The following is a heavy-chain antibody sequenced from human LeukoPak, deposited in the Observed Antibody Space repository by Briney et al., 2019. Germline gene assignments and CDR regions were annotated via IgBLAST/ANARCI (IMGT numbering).Heavy chain of an antibody. CDR1: GFTFSSCG. D-gene: IGHD2-15*01. V-gene: IGHV3-33*06. CDR2: IWFDGSNK. J-gene: IGHJ4*02. Sequence: PGGSLRLSCAASGFTFSSCGMHWVRQAPGKGLEWVAVIWFDGSNKYYADSVKGRYTISRDNSKNTLYLQMNSLRAEDTAVYYCVKGPCSGGSCYLEYWGQGTLVTVSS. CDR3: VKGPCSGGSCYLEY.